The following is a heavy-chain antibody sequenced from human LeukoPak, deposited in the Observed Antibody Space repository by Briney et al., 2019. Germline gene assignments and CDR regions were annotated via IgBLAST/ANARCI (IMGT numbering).Heavy chain of an antibody. D-gene: IGHD1-26*01. CDR1: GLTFSTYS. CDR2: LSGDKKYI. Sequence: PGGSLRLSCADSGLTFSTYSLTWVRQAPGKEMECLSSLSGDKKYIYYADSVKGRFTISRDNAKNSLYLQMNSLSAEDTAVYYCARWSPQSYGKYYLDSWGQGTLVTVSS. CDR3: ARWSPQSYGKYYLDS. J-gene: IGHJ4*02. V-gene: IGHV3-21*01.